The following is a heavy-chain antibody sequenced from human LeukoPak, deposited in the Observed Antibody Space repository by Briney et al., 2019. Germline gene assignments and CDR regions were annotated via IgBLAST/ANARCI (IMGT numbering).Heavy chain of an antibody. J-gene: IGHJ6*02. D-gene: IGHD6-13*01. CDR1: GFTVRSDD. CDR2: LDSDGSP. CDR3: AKAAAGRAYYHYVMDV. Sequence: GGSLRLSCAAFGFTVRSDDMNWVRQAPGKGLEWVSILDSDGSPSYADSVKGRFTISRDNSKNTLDLQMNSLRAEDTAVYYCAKAAAGRAYYHYVMDVWGQGTTVTVSS. V-gene: IGHV3-53*01.